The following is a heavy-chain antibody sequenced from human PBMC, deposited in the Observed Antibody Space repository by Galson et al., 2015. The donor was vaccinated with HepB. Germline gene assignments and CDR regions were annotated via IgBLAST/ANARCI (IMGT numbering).Heavy chain of an antibody. CDR2: ISYDGSNK. V-gene: IGHV3-30*04. J-gene: IGHJ4*02. CDR3: ARVREEWFGELSHPFDY. Sequence: SLRLSCAASGFTFSSYAMHWVRQAPGKGLEWVAVISYDGSNKYYADSVKGRFTISRDNSKNTLYLQMNSLRAEDTAVYYCARVREEWFGELSHPFDYWGQGTLVTVSS. CDR1: GFTFSSYA. D-gene: IGHD3-10*01.